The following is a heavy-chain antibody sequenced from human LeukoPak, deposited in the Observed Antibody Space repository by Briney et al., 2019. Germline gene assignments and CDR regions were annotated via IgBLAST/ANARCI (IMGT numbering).Heavy chain of an antibody. Sequence: GGSLRLSCSASAFTFCRFAMTWVRQLPGRGLEWVSSISGNGHQTYYADSVKGRFSVSRDNSKNILYLQMDSLRADDSALYYCAKDANYYDSSGYLIPFDYWGQGTLVTVSS. D-gene: IGHD3-22*01. J-gene: IGHJ4*02. V-gene: IGHV3-23*01. CDR1: AFTFCRFA. CDR3: AKDANYYDSSGYLIPFDY. CDR2: ISGNGHQT.